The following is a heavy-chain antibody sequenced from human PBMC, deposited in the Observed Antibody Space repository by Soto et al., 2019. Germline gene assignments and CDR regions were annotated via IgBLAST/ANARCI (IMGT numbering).Heavy chain of an antibody. Sequence: GESLKISCKASGYIFIDYWIGWVRQMPGKGLEWMGIVYPRDSDTRYSPSFQGQVTISADRSTGTAFLQWRSLKASDTALYYCARPPLPGYSIHFNSWGQGTMVTVSS. CDR2: VYPRDSDT. CDR3: ARPPLPGYSIHFNS. V-gene: IGHV5-51*01. J-gene: IGHJ4*02. CDR1: GYIFIDYW. D-gene: IGHD2-15*01.